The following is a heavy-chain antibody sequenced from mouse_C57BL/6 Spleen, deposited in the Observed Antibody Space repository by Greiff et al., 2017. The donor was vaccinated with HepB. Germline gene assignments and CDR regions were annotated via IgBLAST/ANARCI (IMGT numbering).Heavy chain of an antibody. CDR3: ARADDDTFDY. CDR2: INYDGSST. D-gene: IGHD2-4*01. CDR1: GFTFSDYY. Sequence: EVKVVESEGGLVQPGSSMKLSCTASGFTFSDYYMAWVREVPEKGLEWVANINYDGSSTYYLDSLKSRFIISRDNAKNILYLQMSSLKSEDTATYYCARADDDTFDYWGQGTTLTVSS. V-gene: IGHV5-16*01. J-gene: IGHJ2*01.